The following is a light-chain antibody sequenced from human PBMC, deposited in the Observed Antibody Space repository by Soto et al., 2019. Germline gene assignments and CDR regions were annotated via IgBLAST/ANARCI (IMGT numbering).Light chain of an antibody. Sequence: HSVLTQPASVSGSPGQSITISCTGTSSDVGDYNYVSWYQQHPDKAPKLMIYEVSNRPSGVSSRFSGSKSGNTASLTISGLQAEDEADYYCSSYTSSGTVVFGGGTKLTVL. CDR1: SSDVGDYNY. CDR2: EVS. J-gene: IGLJ2*01. V-gene: IGLV2-14*01. CDR3: SSYTSSGTVV.